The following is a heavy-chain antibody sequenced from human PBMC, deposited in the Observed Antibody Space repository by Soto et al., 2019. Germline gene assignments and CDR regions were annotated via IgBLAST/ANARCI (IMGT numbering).Heavy chain of an antibody. CDR1: GGSISSSSYY. D-gene: IGHD2-21*02. Sequence: SETLSLTCTVSGGSISSSSYYWGWIRQPPGKGLEWIGSIYYSGSTYYNPSLKSRVTISVDTSKNQFSLKRSSVTAADTAVYYCARLTVVTHFDYWGQGTLVTVSS. V-gene: IGHV4-39*01. J-gene: IGHJ4*02. CDR3: ARLTVVTHFDY. CDR2: IYYSGST.